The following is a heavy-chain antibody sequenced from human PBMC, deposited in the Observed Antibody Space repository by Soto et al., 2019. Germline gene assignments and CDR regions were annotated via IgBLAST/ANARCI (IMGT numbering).Heavy chain of an antibody. CDR3: ARDLGYYYGMDV. Sequence: SETLSLTCSVSGGSISFYYWSWIRQHPGKGLEWIGYIYYSGSTYYNPSLKSRVTISVDPSKNQFSLKLSSVTAADTAVYYCARDLGYYYGMDVWGQGTTVTVSS. CDR1: GGSISFYY. CDR2: IYYSGST. V-gene: IGHV4-31*03. J-gene: IGHJ6*02.